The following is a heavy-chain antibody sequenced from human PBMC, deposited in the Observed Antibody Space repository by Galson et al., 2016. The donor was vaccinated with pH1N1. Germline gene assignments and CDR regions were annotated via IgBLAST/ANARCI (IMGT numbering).Heavy chain of an antibody. D-gene: IGHD1/OR15-1a*01. CDR1: GYTFSDYY. CDR3: AIQEQNYFDP. V-gene: IGHV1-2*07. J-gene: IGHJ5*02. Sequence: SVKVSCKASGYTFSDYYIHWVRQAPGQGLEWMGWINPSTGGTKFGHNFEERVTLTRDTSINTASMELSSLKADDTAIYYCAIQEQNYFDPWGQGTLVTVSS. CDR2: INPSTGGT.